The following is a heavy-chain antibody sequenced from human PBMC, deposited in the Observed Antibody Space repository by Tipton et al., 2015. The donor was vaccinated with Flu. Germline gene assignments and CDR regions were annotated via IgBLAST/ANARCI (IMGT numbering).Heavy chain of an antibody. CDR1: GFMFSSYG. J-gene: IGHJ2*01. V-gene: IGHV3-7*01. CDR2: IRQDGNEK. CDR3: ARRYFDL. Sequence: GSLRLSCAASGFMFSSYGMHWVRQAPGKGLEWVANIRQDGNEKYYVDSVKGRFTISRDNAKNSLYLEMNNLRAEDTAVYYCARRYFDLWGRGTLVTVSS.